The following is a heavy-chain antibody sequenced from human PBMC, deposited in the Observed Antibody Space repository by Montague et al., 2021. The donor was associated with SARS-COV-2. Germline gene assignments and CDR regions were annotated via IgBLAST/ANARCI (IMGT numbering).Heavy chain of an antibody. CDR2: IYYSGST. Sequence: TLSLTCTVSGGSISSGGYYWSWIRQHPGKGLEWIGYIYYSGSTYYNPSLKSRLTISVDTSKNRFSLKLSSVTAADTAMHYCAIARVVVPTTRNWFDPWGQGTLVTVSS. J-gene: IGHJ5*02. CDR1: GGSISSGGYY. D-gene: IGHD2-2*01. CDR3: AIARVVVPTTRNWFDP. V-gene: IGHV4-31*03.